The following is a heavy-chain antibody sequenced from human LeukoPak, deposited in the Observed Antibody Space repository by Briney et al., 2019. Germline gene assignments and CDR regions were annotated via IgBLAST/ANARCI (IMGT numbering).Heavy chain of an antibody. CDR2: ISSDGSST. J-gene: IGHJ4*02. D-gene: IGHD6-6*01. V-gene: IGHV3-74*03. CDR3: ARDQRVTGRPDIDY. Sequence: PGGSLRLSCAAPGFTFRNHSMHWVRQTPGKGLLWVSRISSDGSSTTYADSVKGRFTISRDNAKNTLYLQMNNLRAEDTAMYYCARDQRVTGRPDIDYWGQGTLVIVSS. CDR1: GFTFRNHS.